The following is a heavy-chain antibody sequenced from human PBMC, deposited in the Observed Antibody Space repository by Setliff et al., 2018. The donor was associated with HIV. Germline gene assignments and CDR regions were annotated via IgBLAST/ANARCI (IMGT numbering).Heavy chain of an antibody. V-gene: IGHV1-18*01. CDR3: ARDRGYDNYYFYYMDV. CDR2: ISGYNGNT. D-gene: IGHD5-12*01. Sequence: GASVKVSCKASGYTFTYYGISWVRQAPGQGLEWMGWISGYNGNTNFAQKLQGRFTISRDTSKNTLFLQMHGLRPEDTAVYYCARDRGYDNYYFYYMDVWGKGTTVTVS. J-gene: IGHJ6*03. CDR1: GYTFTYYG.